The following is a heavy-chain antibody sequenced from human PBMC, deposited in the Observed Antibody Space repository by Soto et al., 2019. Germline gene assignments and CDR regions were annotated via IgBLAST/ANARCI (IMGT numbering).Heavy chain of an antibody. Sequence: QVQLVESGGGVVQPGRSLRLSCAASGFTFSSYGMHWVRQAPGKGLEWVAVISYDGSNKYYADSVKGRFTISRDNSKNTLYLQMNSLRAEDTAVYYCAKGTRSLVPAAPFPWGQGTLVTVSS. V-gene: IGHV3-30*18. CDR3: AKGTRSLVPAAPFP. CDR2: ISYDGSNK. CDR1: GFTFSSYG. D-gene: IGHD2-2*01. J-gene: IGHJ5*02.